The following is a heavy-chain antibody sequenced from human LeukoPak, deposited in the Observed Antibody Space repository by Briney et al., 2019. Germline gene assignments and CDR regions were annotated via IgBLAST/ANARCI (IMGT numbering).Heavy chain of an antibody. V-gene: IGHV1-18*01. J-gene: IGHJ3*02. CDR1: GYTFSNYG. D-gene: IGHD2-15*01. CDR2: FSAYNGDT. CDR3: ARDSGLKDCSGVSCYRAFDI. Sequence: ASVKVSCKASGYTFSNYGISWVRQAPGQGLEWMGWFSAYNGDTNYAQKLQGRLTTTTDTSTSTAYMELRSLRSDDTAVYFCARDSGLKDCSGVSCYRAFDIWGQGTMITVSS.